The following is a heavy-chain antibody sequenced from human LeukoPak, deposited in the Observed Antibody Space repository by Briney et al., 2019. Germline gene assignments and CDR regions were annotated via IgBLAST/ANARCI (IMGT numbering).Heavy chain of an antibody. CDR3: ARYDSSGWYGLDY. Sequence: KAGGSLRLSCAASGFTFSSYSMTWVRQAPGKGLEWVSSISSSSSYIYYADSVKGRFTISRDNAKNSLYLQMNSLRAEDTAVYYCARYDSSGWYGLDYWGQGTLVTVSS. CDR1: GFTFSSYS. J-gene: IGHJ4*02. V-gene: IGHV3-21*01. CDR2: ISSSSSYI. D-gene: IGHD6-19*01.